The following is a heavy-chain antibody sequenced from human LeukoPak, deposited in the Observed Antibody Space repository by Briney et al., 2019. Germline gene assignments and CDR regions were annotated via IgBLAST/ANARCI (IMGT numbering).Heavy chain of an antibody. Sequence: GGSLRLSCAASGFTFSSYAMSWVRQAPGKGLEWVSAISGSGGSTYYADSVKGRFTISRDNSKNTLYLQMNSLRAEDTAVYYCAKDGEWLVQSPHFDYWGQGTLVTVSS. V-gene: IGHV3-23*01. D-gene: IGHD6-19*01. J-gene: IGHJ4*02. CDR1: GFTFSSYA. CDR3: AKDGEWLVQSPHFDY. CDR2: ISGSGGST.